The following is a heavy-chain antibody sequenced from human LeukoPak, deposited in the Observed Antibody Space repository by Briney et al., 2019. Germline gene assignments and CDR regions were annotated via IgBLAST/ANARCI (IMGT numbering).Heavy chain of an antibody. CDR2: IYYSGST. V-gene: IGHV4-59*01. D-gene: IGHD3-10*01. CDR3: ARDRGSGSYNYFDY. J-gene: IGHJ4*02. CDR1: GGSISSYY. Sequence: SETLSLTCTVSGGSISSYYWSWIRQPPGKGLEWIGYIYYSGSTNYNPSLKSRVTISVDTSKNQFSLKLSSVTAADTAVYYCARDRGSGSYNYFDYWGQGTLVTVSS.